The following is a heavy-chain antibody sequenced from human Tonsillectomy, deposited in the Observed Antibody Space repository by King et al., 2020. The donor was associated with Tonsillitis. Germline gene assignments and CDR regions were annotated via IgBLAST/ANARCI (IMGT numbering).Heavy chain of an antibody. CDR1: GFTLSSTW. CDR2: NNNDGSTT. Sequence: VQLVESGGGLVQPGGSLRLSCVASGFTLSSTWMHWVRQAPGKGLVWVSRNNNDGSTTRYADSVKGRFTISRDNAENTLYLQMNSLRAEDTAVYYCARGCGGFLYYMDVWGKGTTVTVSS. V-gene: IGHV3-74*01. D-gene: IGHD3-3*01. J-gene: IGHJ6*03. CDR3: ARGCGGFLYYMDV.